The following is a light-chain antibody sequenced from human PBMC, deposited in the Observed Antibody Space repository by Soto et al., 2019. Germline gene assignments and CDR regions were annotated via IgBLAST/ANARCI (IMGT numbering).Light chain of an antibody. CDR3: SSYTTSNTRQIV. CDR2: DVS. CDR1: SSDVGGYNY. J-gene: IGLJ1*01. V-gene: IGLV2-14*01. Sequence: QSALTQPASLSGSPGQSITISCTGTSSDVGGYNYVSWYQQHPGKAPKFMIYDVSNRPSGVSNRFSGSKSGNTASLTISGLQAEDEADYYCSSYTTSNTRQIVFGSGTKV.